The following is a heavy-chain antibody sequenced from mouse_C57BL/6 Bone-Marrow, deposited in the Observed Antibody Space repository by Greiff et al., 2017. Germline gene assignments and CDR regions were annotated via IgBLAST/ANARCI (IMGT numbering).Heavy chain of an antibody. CDR2: IYPGSGNT. V-gene: IGHV1-76*01. Sequence: VQLQQSGAELVRPGASVKLSCKASGYTFTDYYINWVKQRPGQGLEWIARIYPGSGNTYYNEKFKGKATLTAEKSSSTAYMQLSSLTSEDSAVYFCARAQYYYGSSCYYYAMDYWGQGTSVTVSS. CDR3: ARAQYYYGSSCYYYAMDY. J-gene: IGHJ4*01. CDR1: GYTFTDYY. D-gene: IGHD1-1*01.